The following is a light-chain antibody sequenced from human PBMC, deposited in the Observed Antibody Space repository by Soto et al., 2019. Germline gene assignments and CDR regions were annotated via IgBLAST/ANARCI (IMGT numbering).Light chain of an antibody. J-gene: IGKJ1*01. Sequence: DIQMTQSPSTLSASVGDRVTITCRASQSISSWLAWYQQKQGKAPKLLIYDASSLESGVPSRFSGSGSGTEFTLTISSLQPDDFASYYSQQYNSYWGTFGQGTKVEIK. V-gene: IGKV1-5*01. CDR3: QQYNSYWGT. CDR2: DAS. CDR1: QSISSW.